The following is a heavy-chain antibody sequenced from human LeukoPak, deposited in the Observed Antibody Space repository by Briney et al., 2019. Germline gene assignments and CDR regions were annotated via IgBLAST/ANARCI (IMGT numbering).Heavy chain of an antibody. CDR3: AKEFYYGSGSYPHFDY. CDR1: GFTFDEYA. CDR2: ISGDGGVT. V-gene: IGHV3-43*02. J-gene: IGHJ4*02. Sequence: PGGSLILSCAASGFTFDEYAMHWVRRPPGQGLEWVSLISGDGGVTYYADSVKGRFITSRDKSKNSLYLQMNSLTIEDTAFYYCAKEFYYGSGSYPHFDYWGRGNLVTVSS. D-gene: IGHD3-10*01.